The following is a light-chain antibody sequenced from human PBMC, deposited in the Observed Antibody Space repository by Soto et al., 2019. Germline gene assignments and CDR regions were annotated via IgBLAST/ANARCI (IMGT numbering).Light chain of an antibody. J-gene: IGKJ4*01. V-gene: IGKV3-20*01. CDR3: PQYGISPLT. CDR1: QSVSSSY. Sequence: VMLTHSACTLSLSTGERATLSCRASQSVSSSYLAWYQQKPGQAPRLLIYGASSRATGIPDRFSGSGSGTDFTLTISRLEPEDFAVYYCPQYGISPLTFGGGTKV. CDR2: GAS.